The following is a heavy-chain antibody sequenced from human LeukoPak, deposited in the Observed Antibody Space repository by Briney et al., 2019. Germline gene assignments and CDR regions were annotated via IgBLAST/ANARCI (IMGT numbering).Heavy chain of an antibody. CDR2: IYYSGSA. CDR1: GVSISSSSYY. D-gene: IGHD5-12*01. V-gene: IGHV4-39*01. CDR3: ARLRGGYGY. J-gene: IGHJ4*02. Sequence: PSETLSLTCTVSGVSISSSSYYWGWIRQPPGKGLEWIGSIYYSGSAYYNPSLKSRVTISVDTSKNQFSLKLSSVTAADTAVYYCARLRGGYGYWGQGTLVTVSS.